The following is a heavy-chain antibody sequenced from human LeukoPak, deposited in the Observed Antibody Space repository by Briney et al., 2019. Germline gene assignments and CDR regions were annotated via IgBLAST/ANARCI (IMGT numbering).Heavy chain of an antibody. V-gene: IGHV4-30-4*01. Sequence: SETLSLTCAVSGGSISSSNWWSWVRQPPGKGLEWIGYIYYSGSTYYNPSLKSRVTISVDTSKNQFSLKLSPVTAADTAVYYCAREPGTIGYYFDYWGQGTLVTVSS. CDR2: IYYSGST. CDR1: GGSISSSNW. J-gene: IGHJ4*02. D-gene: IGHD1-1*01. CDR3: AREPGTIGYYFDY.